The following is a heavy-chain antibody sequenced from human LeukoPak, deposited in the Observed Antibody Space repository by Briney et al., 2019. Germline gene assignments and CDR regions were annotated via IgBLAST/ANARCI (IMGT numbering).Heavy chain of an antibody. CDR2: TKPDGSAE. J-gene: IGHJ6*03. Sequence: GGSLRLSCAASGFTFRNYWMGWVRQAPGKGLEWVANTKPDGSAEYYADSVRGRFTTSRDNSKNTLYLQMNSLRAEDTAVYYCARYKTQAHHYYYYYYMDVWGKGTTVTVSS. D-gene: IGHD1-14*01. CDR3: ARYKTQAHHYYYYYYMDV. V-gene: IGHV3-7*03. CDR1: GFTFRNYW.